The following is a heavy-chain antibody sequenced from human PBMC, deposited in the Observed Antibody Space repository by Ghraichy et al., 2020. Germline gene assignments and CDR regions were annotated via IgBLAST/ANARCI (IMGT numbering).Heavy chain of an antibody. CDR2: IYYSGST. J-gene: IGHJ4*02. CDR1: GGSISSYY. Sequence: SQTLSLTCTVSGGSISSYYWSWIRQPPGKGLEWIGYIYYSGSTNYNPSLKSRVTISVDTSKNQFSLKLSSVTAADTAVYYCASFGVPFGELRYDYWGQGTLVTVSS. D-gene: IGHD3-10*01. CDR3: ASFGVPFGELRYDY. V-gene: IGHV4-59*01.